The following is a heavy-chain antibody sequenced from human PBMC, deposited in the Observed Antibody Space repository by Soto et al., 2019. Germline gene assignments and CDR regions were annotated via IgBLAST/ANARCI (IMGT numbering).Heavy chain of an antibody. CDR1: GYTFSSYA. CDR2: INAGYGNT. J-gene: IGHJ4*02. CDR3: ARDTGDGTFDF. Sequence: SVKVSCKASGYTFSSYAMHWVRQAPGQRLEWMGWINAGYGNTKSSQKFQDRVTISRDTSASTAYMELTSLRPEDTAVYYCARDTGDGTFDFWGQGTLVTVSS. V-gene: IGHV1-3*01. D-gene: IGHD7-27*01.